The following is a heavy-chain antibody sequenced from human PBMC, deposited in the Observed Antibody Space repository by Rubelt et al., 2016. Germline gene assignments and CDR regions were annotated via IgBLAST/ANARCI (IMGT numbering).Heavy chain of an antibody. D-gene: IGHD5-12*01. CDR2: IYWDDDK. Sequence: QITLKESGPTLVKPTQTLTLTCTYSGFSLTSTGVGVGWIRQPPGKALEWLVLIYWDDDKRYNPSLKNRLTITKDTSKNQVVLTMTNMDPVDTATYYCAHSQIRYSDDEEGIFDYWGQGTLVTVSA. V-gene: IGHV2-5*02. CDR1: GFSLTSTGVG. J-gene: IGHJ4*02. CDR3: AHSQIRYSDDEEGIFDY.